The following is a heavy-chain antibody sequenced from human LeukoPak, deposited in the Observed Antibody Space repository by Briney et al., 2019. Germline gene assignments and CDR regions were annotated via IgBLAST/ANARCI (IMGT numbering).Heavy chain of an antibody. CDR2: ISSSSSYI. J-gene: IGHJ5*02. D-gene: IGHD4-17*01. CDR3: AREGTTVTTYVPSWFDP. Sequence: GGSLRLSCAASGFTFSSYSMNWVRQAPGKGLEWVSSISSSSSYIYYADSVKGRFTISRDNAKNSLYLQMNSLRAEDTAVYYCAREGTTVTTYVPSWFDPWGQGTLVTVSS. CDR1: GFTFSSYS. V-gene: IGHV3-21*01.